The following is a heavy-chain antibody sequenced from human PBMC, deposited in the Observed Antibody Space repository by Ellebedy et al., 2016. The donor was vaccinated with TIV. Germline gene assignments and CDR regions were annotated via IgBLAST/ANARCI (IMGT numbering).Heavy chain of an antibody. CDR1: GFTFSSYW. D-gene: IGHD2-8*01. Sequence: GESLKISCIVSGFTFSSYWMYWVRQAPGKGLEWVSRMKGDGSSVTYADSVKGRFTISRDNAKNTLYLQMNSLRADDTAVYYCARDLYYGIDFWGQGTTVTVSS. J-gene: IGHJ6*02. CDR3: ARDLYYGIDF. CDR2: MKGDGSSV. V-gene: IGHV3-74*01.